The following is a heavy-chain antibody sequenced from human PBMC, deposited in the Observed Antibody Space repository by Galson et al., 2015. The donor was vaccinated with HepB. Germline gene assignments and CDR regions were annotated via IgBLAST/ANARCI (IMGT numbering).Heavy chain of an antibody. CDR2: ISGTSGYV. CDR3: VRDKRPWTSSRYFDL. J-gene: IGHJ2*01. D-gene: IGHD2-2*01. Sequence: SLRLSCAASGFTFSTYNINWVRQAPGKGLEWLSSISGTSGYVFYADSVKGRFTIFRDNAKDSLFLQMNSLGVEDTAVYYCVRDKRPWTSSRYFDLWGRGTLVTVSS. CDR1: GFTFSTYN. V-gene: IGHV3-21*01.